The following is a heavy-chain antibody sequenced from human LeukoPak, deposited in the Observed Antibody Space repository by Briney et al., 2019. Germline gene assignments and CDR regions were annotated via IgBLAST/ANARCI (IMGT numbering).Heavy chain of an antibody. CDR2: ISGSGGST. Sequence: PGGSLRLFCAASGFTFSSYAMSWVRQAPGKGLEWVSAISGSGGSTYYADSVKGRFTISRDNSKNTLYLQMNSLRAEDTAVYYCAKDQQPGLRYFDWLFDHDYWGQGTLVTVSS. J-gene: IGHJ4*02. CDR3: AKDQQPGLRYFDWLFDHDY. D-gene: IGHD3-9*01. CDR1: GFTFSSYA. V-gene: IGHV3-23*01.